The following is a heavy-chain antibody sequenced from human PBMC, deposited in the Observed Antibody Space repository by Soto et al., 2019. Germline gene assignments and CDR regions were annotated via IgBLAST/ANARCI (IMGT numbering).Heavy chain of an antibody. CDR3: SRGASGQQQPHEDAFDI. J-gene: IGHJ3*02. D-gene: IGHD6-13*01. V-gene: IGHV1-2*04. CDR2: INPNSGGT. Sequence: ASVKVSCKASGYTFTGSYMHWVRQAPGQGLEWMGWINPNSGGTNYAQKFQGWVTMTTDTSISTAYMELSRLRSDDTAVYYCSRGASGQQQPHEDAFDIWGQGTMVTVSS. CDR1: GYTFTGSY.